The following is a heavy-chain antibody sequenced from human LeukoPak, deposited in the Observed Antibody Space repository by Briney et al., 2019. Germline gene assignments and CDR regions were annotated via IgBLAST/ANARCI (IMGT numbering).Heavy chain of an antibody. Sequence: GGSLRLSCAASEFSVGSNYMTWVRQAPGKGLEWVSLIYSGGSTYYADSVKGRFTISRDNSKSTLYLQMNSLRAEDTAVYYCAKGTAQHYFDYWGQGTLVTVSS. CDR1: EFSVGSNY. V-gene: IGHV3-66*01. CDR2: IYSGGST. D-gene: IGHD1-14*01. CDR3: AKGTAQHYFDY. J-gene: IGHJ4*02.